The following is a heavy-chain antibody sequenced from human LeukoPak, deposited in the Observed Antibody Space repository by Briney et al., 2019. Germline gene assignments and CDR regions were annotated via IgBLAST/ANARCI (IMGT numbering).Heavy chain of an antibody. D-gene: IGHD3-22*01. J-gene: IGHJ5*02. CDR2: IYYSGST. V-gene: IGHV4-39*01. CDR3: ARRVVIGFCWFDP. CDR1: GGSISSSSYY. Sequence: PSETLSLTCTVSGGSISSSSYYWGWIRQPPGKGLEWIGSIYYSGSTYYNPSLKSRVTISVGTSKNQFSLKLSSVTAADTAVYYCARRVVIGFCWFDPWGQGTLVTVSS.